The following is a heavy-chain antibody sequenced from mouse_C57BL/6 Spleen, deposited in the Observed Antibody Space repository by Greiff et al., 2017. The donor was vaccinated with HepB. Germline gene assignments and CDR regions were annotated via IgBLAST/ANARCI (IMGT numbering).Heavy chain of an antibody. V-gene: IGHV5-17*01. D-gene: IGHD4-1*01. CDR2: ISSGSSTI. J-gene: IGHJ2*01. CDR3: ARNWDVYFDY. CDR1: GFTFSDYG. Sequence: EVKLMESGGGLVKPGGSLKLSCAASGFTFSDYGMHWVRQAPEKGLEWVAYISSGSSTIYYADTVKGRFTNSRDNAKNTLFLQMTSLRSEDTAMYYCARNWDVYFDYWGQGTTLTVSS.